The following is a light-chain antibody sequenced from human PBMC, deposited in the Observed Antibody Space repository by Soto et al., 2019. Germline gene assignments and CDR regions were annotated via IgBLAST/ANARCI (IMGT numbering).Light chain of an antibody. V-gene: IGKV1-39*01. CDR3: QQSYSTPIT. J-gene: IGKJ5*01. CDR1: QGISSY. Sequence: DIRWTQSPSFLSASVGDRVTITCRASQGISSYLAWYQQKPGKAPKLLIYAASNLQSGVPSRFSGSGSGTDFTLTISSLQPEDFATYYCQQSYSTPITFGQGTRLEIK. CDR2: AAS.